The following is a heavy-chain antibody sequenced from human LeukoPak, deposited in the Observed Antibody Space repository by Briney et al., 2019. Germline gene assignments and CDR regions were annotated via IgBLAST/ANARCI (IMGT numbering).Heavy chain of an antibody. CDR3: AKAHCSSTSCSRADN. J-gene: IGHJ4*02. CDR2: IQHDGSRT. V-gene: IGHV3-30-3*01. Sequence: PGRSLRLSCAASGFSFSTYTMNWVRQAPGKGLERVAGIQHDGSRTYYADSVKGRVTISRVQSTNTVYLQMNSLRADDTAVYYCAKAHCSSTSCSRADNWGQGTLVTVSS. CDR1: GFSFSTYT. D-gene: IGHD2-2*01.